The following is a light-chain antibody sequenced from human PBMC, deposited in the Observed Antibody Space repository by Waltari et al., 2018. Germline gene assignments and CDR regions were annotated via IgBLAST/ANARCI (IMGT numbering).Light chain of an antibody. CDR1: KLGDKY. V-gene: IGLV3-1*01. CDR3: QTWDCDTMV. J-gene: IGLJ2*01. CDR2: QNT. Sequence: ELTQPPSVSVSPGQTASITCSGDKLGDKYASWYQQKPGQYPVLVIYQNTERTSVIPELFSGSTSWNPAPFTFSVTQAMDEADYFCQTWDCDTMVFGGWTKLTVL.